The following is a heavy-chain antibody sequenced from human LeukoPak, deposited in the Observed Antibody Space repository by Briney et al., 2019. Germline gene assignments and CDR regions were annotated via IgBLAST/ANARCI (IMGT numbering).Heavy chain of an antibody. CDR2: ISYDGSNK. J-gene: IGHJ3*02. V-gene: IGHV3-30*18. CDR1: GFTFSSYG. CDR3: ANTVISAFDI. D-gene: IGHD4-11*01. Sequence: PGGSLRLSCAASGFTFSSYGMHWVRQAPGKGLEWVAVISYDGSNKYYADSVKGRFTISRDNSKNTLYLQMNSLRAEDTAVYYCANTVISAFDIWGQGTMVTVSS.